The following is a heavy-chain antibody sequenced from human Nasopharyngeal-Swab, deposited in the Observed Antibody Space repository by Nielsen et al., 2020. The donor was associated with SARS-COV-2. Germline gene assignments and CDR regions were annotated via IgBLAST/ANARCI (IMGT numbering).Heavy chain of an antibody. V-gene: IGHV3-53*01. CDR1: GFTVSSNY. J-gene: IGHJ4*02. Sequence: GESLRLSCAASGFTVSSNYMSWVRQAPGKGLEWVSVIYSGGSTYYADSVKGRFTISRDNSKNTLYLQMNSLRAEDTAVYYCARGGLWFGASYYFDYWGQGTLVTVSS. CDR2: IYSGGST. D-gene: IGHD3-10*01. CDR3: ARGGLWFGASYYFDY.